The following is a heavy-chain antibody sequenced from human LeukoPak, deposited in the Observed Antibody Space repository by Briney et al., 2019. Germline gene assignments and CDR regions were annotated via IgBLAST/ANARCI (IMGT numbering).Heavy chain of an antibody. J-gene: IGHJ4*02. CDR1: GYTFTSYG. D-gene: IGHD6-13*01. Sequence: RASVKVSCKASGYTFTSYGISWVRQAPGQGLEWMGWISAYNGNTNYAQKLQGRVTMTTDTATSTAYMELRSLRSDDTAVYYCAPSPSIAAAGPRHYWGQGTLVPVSS. CDR3: APSPSIAAAGPRHY. CDR2: ISAYNGNT. V-gene: IGHV1-18*01.